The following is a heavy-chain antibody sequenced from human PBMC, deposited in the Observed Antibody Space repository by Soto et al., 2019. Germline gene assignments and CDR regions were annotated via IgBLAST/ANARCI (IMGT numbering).Heavy chain of an antibody. V-gene: IGHV4-39*01. J-gene: IGHJ5*02. D-gene: IGHD2-15*01. Sequence: QLQESGPGLVKPSETLSLTCTVSSGSISSSGYFWGWIRQPPGEGLEWIGSIYYRGNTHYNPFLSSRVTIAVDTSKNLFALNLNSVTATDTAFYYWARHWKCCSVCECDYNWFGPWGQGILVTVSS. CDR1: SGSISSSGYF. CDR2: IYYRGNT. CDR3: ARHWKCCSVCECDYNWFGP.